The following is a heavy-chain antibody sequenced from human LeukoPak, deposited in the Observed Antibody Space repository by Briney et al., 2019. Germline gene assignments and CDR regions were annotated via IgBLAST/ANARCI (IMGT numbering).Heavy chain of an antibody. D-gene: IGHD6-6*01. CDR1: GFTFSSYA. V-gene: IGHV3-30*01. CDR2: ISYDGSNK. CDR3: SRDTGRVYSSSPAWYFDL. J-gene: IGHJ2*01. Sequence: PGGSLRLSCAASGFTFSSYAMHWVRQAPGKGLEWVAVISYDGSNKYYADSLKGQFTISRDNSKNTLYLQMNSLRAEDTAVYDCSRDTGRVYSSSPAWYFDLWGRGTLVTVSS.